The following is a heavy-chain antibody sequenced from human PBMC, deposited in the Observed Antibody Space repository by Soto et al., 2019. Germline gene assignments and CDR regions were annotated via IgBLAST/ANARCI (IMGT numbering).Heavy chain of an antibody. D-gene: IGHD6-13*01. V-gene: IGHV4-4*02. Sequence: PSETLSLTCAVSGGSISSTKWWSWVRQPPGKGLEWIGEIYHSGNTNYNPSLKSRVTISLDKSKNHFSLKVGSVNAADTAVYYCARGIKAAAFYYGMDVWGQGTTVTVSS. CDR2: IYHSGNT. CDR3: ARGIKAAAFYYGMDV. J-gene: IGHJ6*02. CDR1: GGSISSTKW.